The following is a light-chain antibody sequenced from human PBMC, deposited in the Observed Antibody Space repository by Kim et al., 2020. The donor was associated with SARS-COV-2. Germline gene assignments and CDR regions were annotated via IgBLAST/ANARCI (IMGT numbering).Light chain of an antibody. Sequence: GGNNIGSKSVPWYQQKPGQAPVLVIYYDSDRPSGIPERFSGSNSGNTATLTISRVEAGDEADYYCQVWDSSSDHPNYVFGTGTKVTVL. CDR3: QVWDSSSDHPNYV. CDR1: NIGSKS. CDR2: YDS. V-gene: IGLV3-21*04. J-gene: IGLJ1*01.